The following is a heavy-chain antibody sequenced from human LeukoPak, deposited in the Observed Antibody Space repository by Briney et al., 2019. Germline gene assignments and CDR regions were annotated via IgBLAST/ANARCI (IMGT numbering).Heavy chain of an antibody. CDR3: ARASTVWYYDSSGSEMDV. CDR2: ISGSGSNI. V-gene: IGHV3-11*04. D-gene: IGHD3-22*01. J-gene: IGHJ6*04. CDR1: GFTFSDYY. Sequence: KPGGSRRLSCAASGFTFSDYYMSWIRQAPGKGLEWVSYISGSGSNIYYADSVKGRFTISRGNAKNSLYLQMNSLRAEDTAVYYCARASTVWYYDSSGSEMDVWGKGTTVTVSS.